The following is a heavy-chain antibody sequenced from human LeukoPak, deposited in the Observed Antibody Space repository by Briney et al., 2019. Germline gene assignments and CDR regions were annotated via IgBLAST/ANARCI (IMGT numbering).Heavy chain of an antibody. Sequence: SETLSLTCAVSGASVSSDTYYWNWIRQPPGKGLEWIGYIYHGGNTNYNPSLEGRATISLDTSKNQFSLRLKSVTAADTAIFYCATERSERPGRWFDPWGQGTLVTVSS. CDR2: IYHGGNT. J-gene: IGHJ5*02. V-gene: IGHV4-61*01. CDR1: GASVSSDTYY. D-gene: IGHD6-25*01. CDR3: ATERSERPGRWFDP.